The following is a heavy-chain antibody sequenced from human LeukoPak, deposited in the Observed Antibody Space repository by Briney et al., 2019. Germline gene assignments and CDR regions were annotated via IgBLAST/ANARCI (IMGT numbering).Heavy chain of an antibody. CDR1: GGSFSGYY. J-gene: IGHJ4*02. Sequence: PSETLSLTCAVYGGSFSGYYWSWIRQPPGKGLEWIGEINHSGSTNYNPSLKSRVTISVDTSKNQFSLKLSSVTAADTAVYYCARQGCSSTSCYAYFDYWGQGTLVTVSS. CDR2: INHSGST. V-gene: IGHV4-34*01. CDR3: ARQGCSSTSCYAYFDY. D-gene: IGHD2-2*01.